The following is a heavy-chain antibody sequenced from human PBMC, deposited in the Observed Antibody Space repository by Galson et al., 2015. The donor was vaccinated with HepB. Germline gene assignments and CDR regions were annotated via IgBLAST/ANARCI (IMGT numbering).Heavy chain of an antibody. CDR1: GYTFNKFA. V-gene: IGHV1-3*04. D-gene: IGHD1-14*01. CDR2: INTANANT. CDR3: AKDSGKGFHGFH. J-gene: IGHJ4*02. Sequence: SVKVSCKASGYTFNKFAIHWVRQAPGQGLEWMGWINTANANTQYAQKFQGRATITRDTSASTAYMELSSLRSEDTAVYYCAKDSGKGFHGFHWGQGTLVTVSS.